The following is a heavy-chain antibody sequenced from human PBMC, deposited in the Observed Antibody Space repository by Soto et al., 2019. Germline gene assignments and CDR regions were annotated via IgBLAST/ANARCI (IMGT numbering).Heavy chain of an antibody. Sequence: EVQLVESGGGLVQPGRSLRLSCAASGFSFDDYAMHWVRQAPGKGLEWVSIISRKNETIVYADSVKGRFTISRDNAKKSLYLQMNSLRPEDTALYYCAKDRGFLDGIDSWGQGTPVAVST. CDR3: AKDRGFLDGIDS. CDR2: ISRKNETI. V-gene: IGHV3-9*01. J-gene: IGHJ4*02. D-gene: IGHD3-3*01. CDR1: GFSFDDYA.